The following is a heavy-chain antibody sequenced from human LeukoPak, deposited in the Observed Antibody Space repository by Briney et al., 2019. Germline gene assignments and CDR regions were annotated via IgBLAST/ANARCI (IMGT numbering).Heavy chain of an antibody. D-gene: IGHD2-21*02. CDR2: ISYDGSNK. CDR3: ARDSDSKGFDY. CDR1: GFTFSSYA. J-gene: IGHJ4*02. Sequence: GGSLRLSCAASGFTFSSYAMHWVRQAPGKGLEWVAVISYDGSNKYYADSVKGRFTISRDNSKNTLYLQMNSLRAEDTAVYYCARDSDSKGFDYWGQGTLVTVSS. V-gene: IGHV3-30*04.